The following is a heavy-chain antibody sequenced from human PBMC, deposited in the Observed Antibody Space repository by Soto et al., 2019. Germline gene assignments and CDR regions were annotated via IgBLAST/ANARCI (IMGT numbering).Heavy chain of an antibody. J-gene: IGHJ6*02. V-gene: IGHV3-30*09. CDR2: ISYDGSNK. CDR1: GFTFSSHA. Sequence: GGSLRLSCEASGFTFSSHAMSWVRQAPGKGLEWVAVISYDGSNKYYADSVKGRFAISRDNSKNTLYLQMNSLRAEDTAVYYCARALRYYYGMDVWGQGTTVTVSS. CDR3: ARALRYYYGMDV.